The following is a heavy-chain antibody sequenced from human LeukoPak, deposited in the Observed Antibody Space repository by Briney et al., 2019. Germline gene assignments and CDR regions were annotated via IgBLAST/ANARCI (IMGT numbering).Heavy chain of an antibody. D-gene: IGHD5-12*01. J-gene: IGHJ4*02. V-gene: IGHV4-59*01. CDR1: GGSISSYY. Sequence: SETLSLTCTVSGGSISSYYWSWIRQPPGKGLEWIGYIYYSGSTNYNPSLKSRVTISVDTSKNQFSLKLSSVTAADTAVYYCARGAYDWDYWGQGTLVTVSS. CDR2: IYYSGST. CDR3: ARGAYDWDY.